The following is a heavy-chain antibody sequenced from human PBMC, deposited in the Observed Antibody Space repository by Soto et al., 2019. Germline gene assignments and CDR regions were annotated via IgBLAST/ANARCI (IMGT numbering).Heavy chain of an antibody. V-gene: IGHV1-3*01. CDR2: INAGNGNT. D-gene: IGHD3-22*01. CDR3: ARDVYYDSSGYKGFDY. J-gene: IGHJ4*02. Sequence: ASVKVSCKAAGYTFTSYAMHWVRQAPGQRLEWMGWINAGNGNTKYSQKFQGRATITRDTSASTAYMELSSLRSEDTAVYYCARDVYYDSSGYKGFDYWGQGTLVTVSS. CDR1: GYTFTSYA.